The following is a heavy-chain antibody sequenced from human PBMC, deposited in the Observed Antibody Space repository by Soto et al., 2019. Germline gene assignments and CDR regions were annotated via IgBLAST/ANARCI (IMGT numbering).Heavy chain of an antibody. D-gene: IGHD5-12*01. CDR3: AREGSYSAYNFAHGIQLWSFDF. CDR1: GGSINTFY. V-gene: IGHV4-4*07. J-gene: IGHJ4*02. CDR2: IFSSGST. Sequence: SETLSLTCTVSGGSINTFYWSWVRQPAGKGLEWIGRIFSSGSTSFNPSLESRVAMSVDTSKNHFSLNLSPVTAADMAVYYCAREGSYSAYNFAHGIQLWSFDFWGQGALVTVSS.